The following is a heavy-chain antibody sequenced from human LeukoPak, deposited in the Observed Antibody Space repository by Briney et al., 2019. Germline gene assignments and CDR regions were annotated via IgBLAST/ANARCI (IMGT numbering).Heavy chain of an antibody. CDR1: GFTFSRYG. V-gene: IGHV3-30*18. CDR3: AKDYGDYNFDY. J-gene: IGHJ4*02. Sequence: PGGSLRLSCAASGFTFSRYGMHWVRQAPGKGLEWVAVISYDGSNKYYADSVKGRFTISGDNSKNTLYLQMNSLRVEDTAVYYCAKDYGDYNFDYWGQGTLVTVSS. CDR2: ISYDGSNK. D-gene: IGHD4-17*01.